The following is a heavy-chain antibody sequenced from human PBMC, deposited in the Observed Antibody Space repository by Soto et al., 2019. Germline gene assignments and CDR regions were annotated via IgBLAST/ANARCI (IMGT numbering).Heavy chain of an antibody. CDR3: AREIMPLTNVWYFDL. Sequence: SQLMSLTWTVSDGSSSSYSCGRIRQHPGKGLEWIGYIYYSGSTNYNPSLKSRVTISVDTSKNQFSLRLSSVTAADTAVYYCAREIMPLTNVWYFDLWGRGTLVTVSS. D-gene: IGHD2-8*01. CDR1: DGSSSSYS. CDR2: IYYSGST. V-gene: IGHV4-59*12. J-gene: IGHJ2*01.